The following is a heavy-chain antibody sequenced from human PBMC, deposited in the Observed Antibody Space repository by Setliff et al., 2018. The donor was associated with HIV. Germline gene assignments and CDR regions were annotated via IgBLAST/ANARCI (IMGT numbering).Heavy chain of an antibody. Sequence: ASETLSLTCTVSGGSISSSTYFWGWVRQPPGKVLEWIGTIYYSGGTYYKSSLKSRVLISLDTSKNQFSLKLKSVTAADTAVYYCATGGHRLHDYWGQGTLVTVSS. CDR1: GGSISSSTYF. V-gene: IGHV4-39*07. J-gene: IGHJ4*02. D-gene: IGHD1-26*01. CDR3: ATGGHRLHDY. CDR2: IYYSGGT.